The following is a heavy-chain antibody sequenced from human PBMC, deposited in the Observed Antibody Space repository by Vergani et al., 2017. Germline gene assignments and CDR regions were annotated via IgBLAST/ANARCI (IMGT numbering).Heavy chain of an antibody. D-gene: IGHD5-24*01. Sequence: QVQLVQSGAEVKKPGSSVKVSCKASGGTFSSSAISWVRQAPGQGLEGMGGIIPIFGTANYAQNFQGRVTITADESTSTAYMELGSLRSEDTAVYYCARVRGDGYNGRLDYWGQGTLVTVSS. CDR1: GGTFSSSA. V-gene: IGHV1-69*01. CDR2: IIPIFGTA. J-gene: IGHJ4*02. CDR3: ARVRGDGYNGRLDY.